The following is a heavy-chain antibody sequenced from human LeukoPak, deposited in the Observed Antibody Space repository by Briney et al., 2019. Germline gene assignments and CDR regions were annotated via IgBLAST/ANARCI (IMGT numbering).Heavy chain of an antibody. J-gene: IGHJ6*02. D-gene: IGHD6-19*01. CDR1: GFTFSSYA. V-gene: IGHV3-23*01. Sequence: PGGSLRLSCAASGFTFSSYAMSWVRQAPGKGLEWVSAISGSGGSTYYADSVKGRFTISRDNSKNTLYLQMNSLRAEDTAVYYCAPRAVAGTAYYGIDVWGQGTTVTVSS. CDR2: ISGSGGST. CDR3: APRAVAGTAYYGIDV.